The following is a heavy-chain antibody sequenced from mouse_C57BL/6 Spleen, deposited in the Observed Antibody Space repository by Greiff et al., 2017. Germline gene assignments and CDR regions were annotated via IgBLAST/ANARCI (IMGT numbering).Heavy chain of an antibody. CDR1: GYTFTDYN. V-gene: IGHV1-18*01. D-gene: IGHD3-3*01. CDR3: ARDLRDYYAMDY. Sequence: VQLQQSGPELVKPGASVKIPCKASGYTFTDYNMDWVKQSHGKSLEWIGDINPNNGGTIYNQKFKGKATLTVDKSSSTAYMELRSLTSEDTAVYYCARDLRDYYAMDYWGQGTSVTVSS. CDR2: INPNNGGT. J-gene: IGHJ4*01.